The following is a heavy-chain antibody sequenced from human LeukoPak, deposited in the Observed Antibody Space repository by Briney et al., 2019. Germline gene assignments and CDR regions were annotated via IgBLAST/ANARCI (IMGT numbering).Heavy chain of an antibody. D-gene: IGHD6-13*01. J-gene: IGHJ4*02. Sequence: GGSLRLSCAASGFTFSSYSMNWVRQAPGKGLEWVSSISSSSSYIYYADSLKGRFTISRDNAKNSLYLQMDSLRAEDTAVYYCVSFTAAAGSPWGQGTLVTASS. CDR3: VSFTAAAGSP. CDR1: GFTFSSYS. CDR2: ISSSSSYI. V-gene: IGHV3-21*06.